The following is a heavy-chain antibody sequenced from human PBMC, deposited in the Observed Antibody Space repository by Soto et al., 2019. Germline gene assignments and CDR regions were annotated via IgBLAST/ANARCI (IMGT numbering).Heavy chain of an antibody. Sequence: EVQLLESGGGLVQPGGSLRLSCAASGFNFSSDVMNWVRQIPGKGLEWVASIFGSGGTTYYAHSVKGRFTISRDNSKNTLHLQLNSLRAEHTALYYCAKSQSGSFFAAFDLWGQGTLVTGAS. CDR3: AKSQSGSFFAAFDL. CDR2: IFGSGGTT. CDR1: GFNFSSDV. D-gene: IGHD1-26*01. J-gene: IGHJ3*01. V-gene: IGHV3-23*01.